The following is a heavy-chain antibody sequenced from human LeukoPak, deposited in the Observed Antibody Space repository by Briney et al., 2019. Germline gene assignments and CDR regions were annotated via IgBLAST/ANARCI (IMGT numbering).Heavy chain of an antibody. J-gene: IGHJ3*02. CDR2: MNPNSGNT. CDR1: GYTFTSHD. Sequence: ASVKVSCKASGYTFTSHDINWVRQATGQGLEWMGWMNPNSGNTGYAQKFQGRVTMTRNTSISTAYMELSSLRSEDTAVYYCARDRYCSGGSCYGVIGAFDIWGQGTMVTVSS. CDR3: ARDRYCSGGSCYGVIGAFDI. D-gene: IGHD2-15*01. V-gene: IGHV1-8*01.